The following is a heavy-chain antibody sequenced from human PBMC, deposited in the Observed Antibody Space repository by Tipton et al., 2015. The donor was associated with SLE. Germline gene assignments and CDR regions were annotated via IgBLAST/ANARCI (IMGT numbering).Heavy chain of an antibody. J-gene: IGHJ4*02. CDR1: GGSISSYY. Sequence: TLSLTCTVSGGSISSYYWSWIRQPPGKGLEWIGYIYYGGSTRYNPSLESRVTMSRDTSKNQIFLKLTSVTAADTALYFYASSEEYSSDWSYFHSWGQGALVTVSS. V-gene: IGHV4-59*01. CDR2: IYYGGST. CDR3: ASSEEYSSDWSYFHS. D-gene: IGHD6-19*01.